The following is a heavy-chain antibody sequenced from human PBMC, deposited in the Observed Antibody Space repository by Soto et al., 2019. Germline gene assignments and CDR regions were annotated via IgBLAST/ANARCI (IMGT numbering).Heavy chain of an antibody. D-gene: IGHD2-2*01. V-gene: IGHV4-59*01. CDR1: GGSISSYY. J-gene: IGHJ6*03. CDR3: ARGGCSSTSCYSYYYYMDV. CDR2: IYYSGST. Sequence: SETLSLTCTVSGGSISSYYWSWIRQPPGKGLEWIGYIYYSGSTNYNPSLKSRVTISVDTSKNQFSLKLSSGTAADTAVYYCARGGCSSTSCYSYYYYMDVWGKGTTVTVSS.